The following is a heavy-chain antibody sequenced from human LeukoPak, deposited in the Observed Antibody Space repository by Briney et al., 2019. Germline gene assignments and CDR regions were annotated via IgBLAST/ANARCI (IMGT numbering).Heavy chain of an antibody. CDR1: GFTFSNYA. Sequence: EGSLRLSCAASGFTFSNYAMNWVHQAPGKGLEWVSAISGSGGGTFYADSVRGRFTISRDNSKNTLYLQMNSLRAEDTAVYYCAKVKWEGFIGFAFDIWGQGTMVTVSS. J-gene: IGHJ3*02. V-gene: IGHV3-23*01. D-gene: IGHD1-26*01. CDR2: ISGSGGGT. CDR3: AKVKWEGFIGFAFDI.